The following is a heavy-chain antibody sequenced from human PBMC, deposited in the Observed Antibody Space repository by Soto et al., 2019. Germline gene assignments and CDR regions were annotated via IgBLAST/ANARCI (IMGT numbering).Heavy chain of an antibody. CDR3: ARDIRGYYYGTDV. Sequence: GASVKVSCKASGYTFTSNYMHWVRQAPGQGLEWMGIINPSGGSTSYAQKFQGRVTMTRDTSTSTVYMELSSLRSEDTAVYYWARDIRGYYYGTDVWGQGTTVNVSS. CDR2: INPSGGST. CDR1: GYTFTSNY. V-gene: IGHV1-46*01. J-gene: IGHJ6*02. D-gene: IGHD3-10*01.